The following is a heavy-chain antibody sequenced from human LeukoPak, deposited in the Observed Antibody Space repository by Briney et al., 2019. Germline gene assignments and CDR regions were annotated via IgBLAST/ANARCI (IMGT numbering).Heavy chain of an antibody. CDR1: GMSISNYY. CDR3: ARSSHRGEFNWLDP. V-gene: IGHV4-59*01. J-gene: IGHJ5*02. Sequence: SETLSPTCTVSGMSISNYYWTWIRQSPGLGLEWIGYIHDSGRTNYNPSLKSRVTISVDTSKNQFSLKLTSVSAADTAVYYCARSSHRGEFNWLDPWGQGTLVTVSS. D-gene: IGHD3-16*01. CDR2: IHDSGRT.